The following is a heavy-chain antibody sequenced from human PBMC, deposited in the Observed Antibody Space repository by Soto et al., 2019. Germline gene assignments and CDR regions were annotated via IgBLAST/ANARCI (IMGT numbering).Heavy chain of an antibody. V-gene: IGHV1-69*02. D-gene: IGHD5-12*01. CDR3: ARATMDRVATTRYYYYGMDV. CDR2: IIPILGIE. J-gene: IGHJ6*02. Sequence: QVQLVQSGAEVKKPGSSVKVSCKASGGTFSSYTISWVRQAPGQGLEWMGRIIPILGIENYAQKFQGRVTITADKSTRTAYMELSSLSSEDTAVYSCARATMDRVATTRYYYYGMDVWGQGTTVTVSS. CDR1: GGTFSSYT.